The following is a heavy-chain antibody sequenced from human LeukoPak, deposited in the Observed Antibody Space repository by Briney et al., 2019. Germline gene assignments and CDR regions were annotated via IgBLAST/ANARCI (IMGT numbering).Heavy chain of an antibody. CDR2: IKSKTDGGTT. V-gene: IGHV3-15*01. D-gene: IGHD6-19*01. Sequence: GGSLRLSCAASGFTFSNAWMSWVRQAPGKGLEWVGRIKSKTDGGTTDYAAPVKGSFTISRDDSKNTLYLQMNSLKTEDTAVYYCTTPYSSGWYSTDYWGQGTLVTVSS. CDR1: GFTFSNAW. J-gene: IGHJ4*02. CDR3: TTPYSSGWYSTDY.